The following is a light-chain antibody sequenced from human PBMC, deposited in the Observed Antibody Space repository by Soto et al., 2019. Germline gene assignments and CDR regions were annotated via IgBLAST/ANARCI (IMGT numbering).Light chain of an antibody. CDR3: SSYTTSGTV. V-gene: IGLV2-14*01. Sequence: QSALTQPASVSGSPGQSITISCTGTSSDVGGYNYVYWYQQHPGKAPKLMIYDVGNRPSGVSDRFSGSKSGNTASLTISGLQAEDEADYYCSSYTTSGTVFGGGTELTVL. CDR2: DVG. CDR1: SSDVGGYNY. J-gene: IGLJ2*01.